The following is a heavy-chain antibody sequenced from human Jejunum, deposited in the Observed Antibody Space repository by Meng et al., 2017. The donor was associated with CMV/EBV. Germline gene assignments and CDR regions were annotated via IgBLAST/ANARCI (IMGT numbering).Heavy chain of an antibody. V-gene: IGHV3-21*01. J-gene: IGHJ4*02. Sequence: SCSASGFTFSDYRMNWVRQAPGKGLEWVSSITSGSSHTYYADSVKGRFTISRDNAKNSLYLQMDSLRADDTAVYYCARGVGSGGAPDYWGQGTLVTVSS. CDR3: ARGVGSGGAPDY. D-gene: IGHD3-16*01. CDR1: GFTFSDYR. CDR2: ITSGSSHT.